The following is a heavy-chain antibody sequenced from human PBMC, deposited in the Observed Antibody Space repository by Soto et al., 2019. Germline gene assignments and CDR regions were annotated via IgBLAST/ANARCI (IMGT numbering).Heavy chain of an antibody. V-gene: IGHV1-18*01. CDR3: ARDQSNIRGLRWHFDY. J-gene: IGHJ4*02. CDR1: GYTFTSYG. CDR2: ISAYNGNT. Sequence: ASVKVSCKASGYTFTSYGISWVRQAPGQGLEWMGWISAYNGNTNYAQKLQGRVTITTDTSTSTAYMELSSLRSEDTAVYYCARDQSNIRGLRWHFDYWGQGTLVTVSS. D-gene: IGHD4-17*01.